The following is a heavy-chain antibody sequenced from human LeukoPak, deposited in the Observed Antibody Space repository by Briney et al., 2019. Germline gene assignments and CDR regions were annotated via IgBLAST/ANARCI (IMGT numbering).Heavy chain of an antibody. D-gene: IGHD4-17*01. J-gene: IGHJ6*03. CDR1: GGSISSYY. CDR3: ARTLDFGDYYYYYMDV. V-gene: IGHV4-59*12. Sequence: SETLSLTCTVSGGSISSYYWSWIRQPPGKGLEWIGYIYYSGSTNYNPSLKSRVTISVDKSKNQFSLKLSSVTAADTAVYYCARTLDFGDYYYYYMDVWGKGTTVTVSS. CDR2: IYYSGST.